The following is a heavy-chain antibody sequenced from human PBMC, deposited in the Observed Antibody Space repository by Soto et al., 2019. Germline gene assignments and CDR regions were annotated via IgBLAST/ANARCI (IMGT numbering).Heavy chain of an antibody. V-gene: IGHV3-23*01. Sequence: GGSLRLSCAASGFTFTNYAMSWVRQAPGKGLEWVSVISGGGGTTHYADSVKGRFTISRDNSKNTLYLHMNSPRADDTAVYYCAKDQDIVPSREEIWGQGTMVTVSS. CDR3: AKDQDIVPSREEI. CDR2: ISGGGGTT. D-gene: IGHD1-26*01. CDR1: GFTFTNYA. J-gene: IGHJ3*02.